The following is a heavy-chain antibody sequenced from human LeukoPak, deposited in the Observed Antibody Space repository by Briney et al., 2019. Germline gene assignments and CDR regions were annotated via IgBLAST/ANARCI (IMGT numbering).Heavy chain of an antibody. CDR1: GFTFSSYG. J-gene: IGHJ4*02. D-gene: IGHD3-10*02. Sequence: GGSLRLSCAASGFTFSSYGMSWVRQDPGKGLEGVSGISGRGDRTYYADSVKGRFTISRDNSKNTLYLQMSSLRAEDTAVYSCAKDRPGGLLCLDSWGQGTLVTVSS. V-gene: IGHV3-23*01. CDR2: ISGRGDRT. CDR3: AKDRPGGLLCLDS.